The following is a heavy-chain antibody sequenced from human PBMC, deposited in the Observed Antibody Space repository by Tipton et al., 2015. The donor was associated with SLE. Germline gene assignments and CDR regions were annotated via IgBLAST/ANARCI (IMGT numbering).Heavy chain of an antibody. CDR2: LYPTGST. CDR3: ARDQSVFGDPLWGWFDP. J-gene: IGHJ5*02. Sequence: TLSLTCNVSGASISTYYWTWIRQPPGRRLEWIGYLYPTGSTSYNPSLKSRVTISVDTSKKQLSLNLTSVSAADTAVYYCARDQSVFGDPLWGWFDPWGQGTLVTVSS. D-gene: IGHD3-10*01. V-gene: IGHV4-4*08. CDR1: GASISTYY.